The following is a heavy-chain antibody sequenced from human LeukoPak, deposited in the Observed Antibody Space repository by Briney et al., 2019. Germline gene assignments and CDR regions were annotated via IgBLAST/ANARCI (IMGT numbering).Heavy chain of an antibody. J-gene: IGHJ4*02. Sequence: GASVKVSCKASGYTFTSYGISWVRQAPGQGLEWMGWISAYNGNTNYAQKLQGRVTMTTDTSTSTAYMELRSLSSDDTAVYYCARIAYYDFWSGSHAHFDYWGQGTLVTVSS. CDR2: ISAYNGNT. CDR1: GYTFTSYG. V-gene: IGHV1-18*01. CDR3: ARIAYYDFWSGSHAHFDY. D-gene: IGHD3-3*01.